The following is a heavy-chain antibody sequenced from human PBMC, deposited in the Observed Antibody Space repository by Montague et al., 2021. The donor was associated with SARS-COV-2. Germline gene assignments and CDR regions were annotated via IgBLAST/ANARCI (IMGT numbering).Heavy chain of an antibody. CDR1: GDSISGYY. Sequence: SETLSLTCTVSGDSISGYYWNWIRQPPGKGLEWIWYIYSSGSTNYNPSLKSRVTMSVDTSKNQLSLNLSSVTAADTAVYYCARDSLVASYYYGVDVWGQGTTVTVAS. J-gene: IGHJ6*02. D-gene: IGHD2-2*01. CDR3: ARDSLVASYYYGVDV. CDR2: IYSSGST. V-gene: IGHV4-59*13.